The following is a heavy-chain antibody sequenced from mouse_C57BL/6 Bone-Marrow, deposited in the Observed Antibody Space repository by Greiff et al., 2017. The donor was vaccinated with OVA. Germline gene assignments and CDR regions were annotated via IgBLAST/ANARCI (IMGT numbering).Heavy chain of an antibody. CDR1: GYSITSGYY. CDR3: AREDGYYEYYFDY. V-gene: IGHV3-6*01. J-gene: IGHJ2*01. Sequence: EVQLQESGPGLVKPSQSLSLTCSVTGYSITSGYYWNWIRQFPGNKLEWMGYISYDGSNNYNPSLKNRISITRDTSKNQFFLKLNSVTTEDTATYYCAREDGYYEYYFDYWGQGTTLTVSS. CDR2: ISYDGSN. D-gene: IGHD2-3*01.